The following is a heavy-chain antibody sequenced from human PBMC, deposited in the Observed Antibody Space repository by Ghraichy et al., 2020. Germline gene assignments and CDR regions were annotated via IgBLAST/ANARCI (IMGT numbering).Heavy chain of an antibody. J-gene: IGHJ4*02. Sequence: ETLSLTCAVYGGSFSGYYWSWIRQPPGKGLEWIGEINHSGSTNYNPSLKSRVTISVDTSKNQFSLKLSSVTAADTAVYYCARDRLYCGGDCYPDYFDYWGQGTLVTVSS. D-gene: IGHD2-21*02. CDR2: INHSGST. CDR3: ARDRLYCGGDCYPDYFDY. CDR1: GGSFSGYY. V-gene: IGHV4-34*01.